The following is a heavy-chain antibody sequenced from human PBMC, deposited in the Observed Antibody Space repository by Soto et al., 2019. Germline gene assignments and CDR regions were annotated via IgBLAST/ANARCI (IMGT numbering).Heavy chain of an antibody. Sequence: QVQLVQSGAEVKKPGASVKVSCKASGYTFSNYYMHWVRQAPGQGLEWMGIINPSGGSTSYGQKFQGRVTMTRDTSTGTVYMELTTLRSEDTGVYYCARDRDGYNGAFDYWGQGTLVTVSS. CDR1: GYTFSNYY. D-gene: IGHD5-12*01. V-gene: IGHV1-46*03. CDR3: ARDRDGYNGAFDY. J-gene: IGHJ4*02. CDR2: INPSGGST.